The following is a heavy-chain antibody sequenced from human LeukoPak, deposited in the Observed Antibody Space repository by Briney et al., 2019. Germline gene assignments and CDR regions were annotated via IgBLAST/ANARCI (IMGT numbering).Heavy chain of an antibody. CDR3: AKVGKITMVRGVIRHIDY. Sequence: PGGSLRLSCAASGFTFSGYAMSWVRQAPGEGLEWVSSISLSGATTYYADSVKGRFTISRDNSKNTLYLQMNSLRAEDTAVYYCAKVGKITMVRGVIRHIDYWGQGTLVTVSS. D-gene: IGHD3-10*01. CDR2: ISLSGATT. J-gene: IGHJ4*02. V-gene: IGHV3-23*01. CDR1: GFTFSGYA.